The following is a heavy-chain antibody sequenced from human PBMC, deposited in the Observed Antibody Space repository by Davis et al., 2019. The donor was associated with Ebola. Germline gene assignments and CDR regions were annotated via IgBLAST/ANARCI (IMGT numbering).Heavy chain of an antibody. Sequence: GGSLRLSCAASGFTFRNYWMSWVRQAPGNGLEWVANIRPDGSEEQYVDSLKGRITIPRDNAKNSLYLQVNSLRDEDTAVYYCAKFSRAGESDWGQGTLVTVSS. CDR1: GFTFRNYW. CDR3: AKFSRAGESD. CDR2: IRPDGSEE. V-gene: IGHV3-7*03. J-gene: IGHJ4*02. D-gene: IGHD6-13*01.